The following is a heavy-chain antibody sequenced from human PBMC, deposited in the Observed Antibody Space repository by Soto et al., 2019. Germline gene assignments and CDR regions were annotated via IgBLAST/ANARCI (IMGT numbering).Heavy chain of an antibody. J-gene: IGHJ4*02. V-gene: IGHV1-3*05. CDR2: INAGNGNT. CDR3: ARAVAVPADFDF. CDR1: GYTFTGYA. Sequence: QVQLVQSGAEEKKPGASVKVSCKASGYTFTGYAMHWVRQAPGQRLEWMGWINAGNGNTKYSQKFQGRVTITRDTSASTAYMYLSSLRAEDTAVYYCARAVAVPADFDFWGQGTPVTVSS. D-gene: IGHD6-19*01.